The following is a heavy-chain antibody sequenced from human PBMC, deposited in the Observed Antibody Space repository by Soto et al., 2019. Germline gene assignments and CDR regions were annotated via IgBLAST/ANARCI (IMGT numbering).Heavy chain of an antibody. Sequence: QVQLQESGPGLVKPSGTLSLTCAVSGDSISSYNWWSGVRQPPGKVLQWIGEIVQSGITNYNTYLRRRVAISLDKSTNHFSMKLSSVTGADTAVYYCARDGSGSTCCSYYGMDVWGQGTTVAVSS. CDR1: GDSISSYNW. V-gene: IGHV4-4*02. CDR2: IVQSGIT. J-gene: IGHJ6*02. D-gene: IGHD2-2*01. CDR3: ARDGSGSTCCSYYGMDV.